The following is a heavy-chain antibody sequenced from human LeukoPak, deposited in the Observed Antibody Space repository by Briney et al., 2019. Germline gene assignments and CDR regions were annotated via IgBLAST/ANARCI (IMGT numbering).Heavy chain of an antibody. Sequence: GGSLRLSCAASGFTLSSYAMSWVRRAPGKGLEWVSAISGSGGSTYYADSVKGRFTISRDNSKNTLYLQMNSLRAEDTAVYYCAEPEGGYYDIRPDWGQGTLVTVSS. V-gene: IGHV3-23*01. D-gene: IGHD3-22*01. CDR2: ISGSGGST. J-gene: IGHJ4*02. CDR3: AEPEGGYYDIRPD. CDR1: GFTLSSYA.